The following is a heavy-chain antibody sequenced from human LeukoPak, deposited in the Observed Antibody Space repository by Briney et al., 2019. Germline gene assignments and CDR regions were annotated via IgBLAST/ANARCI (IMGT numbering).Heavy chain of an antibody. J-gene: IGHJ4*02. V-gene: IGHV3-23*01. Sequence: GGPLRLSCAASGFTFSSYAMSWVRQAPGKGLEWVSAISGSGGSTYYADSVKGRFTISRDNSKNTLYLQMNSLRAEDTAVYYCAKGDDSSGYYYVGIDYWGQGTLVTVSS. CDR1: GFTFSSYA. D-gene: IGHD3-22*01. CDR2: ISGSGGST. CDR3: AKGDDSSGYYYVGIDY.